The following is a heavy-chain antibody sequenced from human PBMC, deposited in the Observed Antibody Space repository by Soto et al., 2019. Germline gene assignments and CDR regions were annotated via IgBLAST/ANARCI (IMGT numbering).Heavy chain of an antibody. Sequence: QITLKESGPTLVKPTQTLTLTCTFSGFSLSTSGVGVGWIRQPPGKALEWLALIYWDDDKRYSPSLKSRLTITKDTSKNQVVRTMTNMDPVDTATYYCAHRRQRYYGDYDLYFDYWGQGTLVTVSS. CDR2: IYWDDDK. CDR3: AHRRQRYYGDYDLYFDY. CDR1: GFSLSTSGVG. D-gene: IGHD4-17*01. V-gene: IGHV2-5*02. J-gene: IGHJ4*02.